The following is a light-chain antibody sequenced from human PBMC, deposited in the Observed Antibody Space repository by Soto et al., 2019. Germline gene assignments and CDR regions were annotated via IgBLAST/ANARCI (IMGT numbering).Light chain of an antibody. CDR3: CSYAGSYSQV. V-gene: IGLV2-11*01. Sequence: QSALAQPRSVSGSPGQSVTIPCTGTNNDIAYYDYVSWYQQHPGKAPKLIIYDVTKRPSGVPDRFSGSKFGFTASLTIFGLQADDEADYYCCSYAGSYSQVFGGGTKVTVL. CDR1: NNDIAYYDY. CDR2: DVT. J-gene: IGLJ2*01.